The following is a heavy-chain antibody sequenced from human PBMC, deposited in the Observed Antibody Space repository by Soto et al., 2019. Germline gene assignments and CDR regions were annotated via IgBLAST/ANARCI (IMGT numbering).Heavy chain of an antibody. CDR2: IYYSGST. Sequence: SETLSLTCTVSGGSMSSYYWSWIRQPPGKGLEWIGYIYYSGSTNYNPSLKSRVTISVDTSKNQFSLKLSSVTAADTAVYYCAKSITMVRGFDHWGQGTLVTVSA. CDR3: AKSITMVRGFDH. D-gene: IGHD3-10*01. CDR1: GGSMSSYY. V-gene: IGHV4-59*01. J-gene: IGHJ5*02.